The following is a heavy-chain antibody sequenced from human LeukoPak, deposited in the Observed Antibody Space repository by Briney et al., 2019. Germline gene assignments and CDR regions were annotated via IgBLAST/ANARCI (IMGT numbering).Heavy chain of an antibody. CDR2: ISRDGGST. J-gene: IGHJ2*01. CDR1: GFTFDDYT. CDR3: AKPYYYDSSGSVGGYFDL. V-gene: IGHV3-43*01. Sequence: GGSLRLSCAASGFTFDDYTMHWVRQAPGKGLEWVSLISRDGGSTYYADSVKGRFTIPRDNSKNSLYLQMNSLRTEDTALYYCAKPYYYDSSGSVGGYFDLWGRGTLVTVSS. D-gene: IGHD3-22*01.